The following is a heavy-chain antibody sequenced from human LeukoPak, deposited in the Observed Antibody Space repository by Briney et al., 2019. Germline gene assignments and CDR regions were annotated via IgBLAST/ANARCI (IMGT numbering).Heavy chain of an antibody. V-gene: IGHV3-15*01. CDR1: GFTFSNAW. D-gene: IGHD3-10*01. J-gene: IGHJ6*03. CDR2: IKSKTDGGTT. Sequence: GGSLRLSCAASGFTFSNAWMSWVRQAPGKGLEWVGRIKSKTDGGTTDYAAPVKGRFTISRDDSKNTLYLQMNSLKTEDTAVYYCTTVDSGSYLNYFYYYMDVWGKGTTVTVS. CDR3: TTVDSGSYLNYFYYYMDV.